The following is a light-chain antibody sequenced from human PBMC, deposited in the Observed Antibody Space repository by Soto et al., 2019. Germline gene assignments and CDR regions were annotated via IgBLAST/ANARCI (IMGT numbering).Light chain of an antibody. CDR2: DNN. Sequence: QSVLTQPPSVSGAPGQRVTISCTGSSSNIGAGFDVHWYQHLRGTAPKLLIYDNNNRPSGVPDRFSGSKSGTSASLAITGLQAEDEADYYCQSYDSSLLHVVFCGGTKVTVL. V-gene: IGLV1-40*01. CDR3: QSYDSSLLHVV. CDR1: SSNIGAGFD. J-gene: IGLJ2*01.